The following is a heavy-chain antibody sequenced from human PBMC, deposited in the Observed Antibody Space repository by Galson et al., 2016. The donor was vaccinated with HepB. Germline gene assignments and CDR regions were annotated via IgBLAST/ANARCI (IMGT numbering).Heavy chain of an antibody. CDR2: ISYDGSNK. V-gene: IGHV3-30*04. Sequence: SLRLSCAASGFTFRSYAIHWVRQAPGKGLEWVAVISYDGSNKYYADSVKGRFTISRDNSKNTLYLQMNSLRAEDTAVYYCARGDVYSSSWGFDYWGQGTLVTVSS. CDR3: ARGDVYSSSWGFDY. J-gene: IGHJ4*02. CDR1: GFTFRSYA. D-gene: IGHD6-13*01.